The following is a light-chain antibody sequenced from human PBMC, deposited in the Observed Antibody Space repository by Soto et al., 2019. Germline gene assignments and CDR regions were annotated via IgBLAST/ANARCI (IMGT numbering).Light chain of an antibody. CDR1: QDISNY. V-gene: IGKV1-33*01. J-gene: IGKJ5*01. Sequence: DIQMTQSPSSLSASVGDRVTITCQASQDISNYLNWYQQKPGKAPKLLIYDASNLETGVPSRFSGSGSGTDFTFTISSLQPEDIATYYCQQYDNLPRFITFGQGTRLEIK. CDR2: DAS. CDR3: QQYDNLPRFIT.